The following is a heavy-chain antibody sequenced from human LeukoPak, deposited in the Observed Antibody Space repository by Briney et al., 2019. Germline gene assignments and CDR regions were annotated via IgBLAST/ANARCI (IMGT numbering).Heavy chain of an antibody. CDR2: FEIEKNKM. J-gene: IGHJ4*02. Sequence: GASVRVSCKLSEYRLSDLSIHWVREAPGEGVEWMGGFEIEKNKMDYSQKFQGRVTMTEETTAKTDYMEQTRLRHEETAVCMCVTDRVYRSCGRSWGVFDYWGQGTLVIVSS. CDR1: EYRLSDLS. CDR3: VTDRVYRSCGRSWGVFDY. V-gene: IGHV1-24*01. D-gene: IGHD6-19*01.